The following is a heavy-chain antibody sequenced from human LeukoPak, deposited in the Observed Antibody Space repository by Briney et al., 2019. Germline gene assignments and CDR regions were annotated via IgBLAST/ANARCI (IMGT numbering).Heavy chain of an antibody. CDR2: IRSKAYGGTT. D-gene: IGHD3-22*01. J-gene: IGHJ6*03. Sequence: PGGSLRLSCTASGFTFGDYAMSWFRQAPGKGLEWVGFIRSKAYGGTTEYAASVKGRFTISRDDAKSMAYLQMDSLKNEDTAVYYCTREHYYDSSGYYRGYYYYYYMDVWGKGTTVTVSS. CDR1: GFTFGDYA. V-gene: IGHV3-49*03. CDR3: TREHYYDSSGYYRGYYYYYYMDV.